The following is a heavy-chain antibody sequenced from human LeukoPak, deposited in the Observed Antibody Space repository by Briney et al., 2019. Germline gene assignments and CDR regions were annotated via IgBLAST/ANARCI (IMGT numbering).Heavy chain of an antibody. CDR2: ISGSGDST. Sequence: GGSLRLSCAASGFTFSTYAMSWVRQAPGKGLHWVSAISGSGDSTFYADSVKGRFTISRDNSKNTLYLQMNSLRAEDTAVYYCARAGNHIAAAGLDYWGQGTLVTVSS. D-gene: IGHD6-13*01. J-gene: IGHJ4*02. CDR3: ARAGNHIAAAGLDY. V-gene: IGHV3-23*01. CDR1: GFTFSTYA.